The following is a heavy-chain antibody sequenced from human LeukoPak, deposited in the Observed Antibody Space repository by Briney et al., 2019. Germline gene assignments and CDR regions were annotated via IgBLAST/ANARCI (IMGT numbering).Heavy chain of an antibody. Sequence: ASVKVSCKASGGTFSSYAISWVRQAPGQGLEWMGIINPSGGSTSYAQKFQGRVTMTRDTSTSTVYMELSSLRSEDTAVYYCARGTIAAARNAFDIWGQGTMVTVSS. J-gene: IGHJ3*02. CDR2: INPSGGST. CDR3: ARGTIAAARNAFDI. CDR1: GGTFSSYA. V-gene: IGHV1-46*01. D-gene: IGHD6-13*01.